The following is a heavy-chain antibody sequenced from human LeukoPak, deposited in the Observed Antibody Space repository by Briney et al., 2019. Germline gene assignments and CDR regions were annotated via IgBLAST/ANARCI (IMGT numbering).Heavy chain of an antibody. Sequence: GGSLRLSCVASGFTFSSHGMNWVRQAPEKGLEWVSSITSSSSYIYYADSVKGRFTISRDNAKNSLYLQMNSLRAEDTAVYYCARHVVAVGFDYWGQGTLVTVSS. CDR2: ITSSSSYI. J-gene: IGHJ4*02. D-gene: IGHD3-22*01. CDR1: GFTFSSHG. V-gene: IGHV3-21*01. CDR3: ARHVVAVGFDY.